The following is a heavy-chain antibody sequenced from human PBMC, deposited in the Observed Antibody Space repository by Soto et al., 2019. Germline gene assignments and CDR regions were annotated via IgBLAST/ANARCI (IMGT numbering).Heavy chain of an antibody. D-gene: IGHD2-2*01. CDR3: ARPRRDIVVVPAAFDI. Sequence: GASVKVSCKASGYTFTNFYLHWVRQAPGQGLEWMGWISAYNGNTKYSQKFQGRVTITRDTSASTAYMELSSLRSEDTAVYYCARPRRDIVVVPAAFDIWGQGTMVTVSS. CDR1: GYTFTNFY. J-gene: IGHJ3*02. CDR2: ISAYNGNT. V-gene: IGHV1-3*01.